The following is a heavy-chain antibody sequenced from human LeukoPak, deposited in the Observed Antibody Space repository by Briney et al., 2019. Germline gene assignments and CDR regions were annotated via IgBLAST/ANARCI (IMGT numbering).Heavy chain of an antibody. CDR2: INPGDSDT. Sequence: GESLKISCKASGYSFTSSWIGWARQMPGKGLEWLAIINPGDSDTRYSPSFQGQVTISADKSISTAYLQWSSLKASDTAMYYCARGGEEYYGSGSYPLDYWGQGTLVTVSS. J-gene: IGHJ4*02. D-gene: IGHD3-10*01. CDR1: GYSFTSSW. V-gene: IGHV5-51*01. CDR3: ARGGEEYYGSGSYPLDY.